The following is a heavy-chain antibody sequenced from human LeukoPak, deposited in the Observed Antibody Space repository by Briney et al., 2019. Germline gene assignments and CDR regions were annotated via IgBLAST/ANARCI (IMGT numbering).Heavy chain of an antibody. D-gene: IGHD2-2*02. CDR3: ARGPYAYTSSATLGSYNWFDP. CDR1: GYSFPNYW. V-gene: IGHV5-51*01. CDR2: IYPGDSHT. J-gene: IGHJ5*02. Sequence: GESLKISCKGSGYSFPNYWIGWVRQMPGKGLEWMGIIYPGDSHTRYSPSFQDQVTISVDKSISTAYLQWSSLRASDTAMYYCARGPYAYTSSATLGSYNWFDPWGQGSLVTVSS.